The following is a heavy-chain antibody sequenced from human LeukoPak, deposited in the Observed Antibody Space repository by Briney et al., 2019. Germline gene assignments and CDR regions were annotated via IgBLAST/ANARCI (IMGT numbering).Heavy chain of an antibody. CDR1: GFTFTSST. Sequence: AAVKVSCKASGFTFTSSTIQWVRQARGQRLEWIGWIVVGSGNTNYAQKFQERVIITRDMSTTTVYMELSSLRSEDTAVYYCAGTPWFGELTLDYWGQGTLVTVSS. CDR2: IVVGSGNT. D-gene: IGHD3-10*01. J-gene: IGHJ4*02. V-gene: IGHV1-58*02. CDR3: AGTPWFGELTLDY.